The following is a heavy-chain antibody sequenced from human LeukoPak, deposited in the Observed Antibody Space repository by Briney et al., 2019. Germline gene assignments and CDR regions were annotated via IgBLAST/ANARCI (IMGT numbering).Heavy chain of an antibody. D-gene: IGHD3-22*01. CDR2: IVVGSGNT. J-gene: IGHJ5*02. CDR3: ARGSRGPYDSSGYYYH. Sequence: SVKVSCKASGFTFTSSAVQWVRQARGQRLEWIGWIVVGSGNTNYAQKFQERVTITRDMSTSTAYMELSSLRSEDTAVYYCARGSRGPYDSSGYYYHWGQGTLVTVSS. CDR1: GFTFTSSA. V-gene: IGHV1-58*01.